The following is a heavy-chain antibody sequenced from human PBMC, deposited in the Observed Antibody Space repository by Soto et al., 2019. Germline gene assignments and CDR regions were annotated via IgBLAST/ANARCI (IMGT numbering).Heavy chain of an antibody. D-gene: IGHD3-16*02. CDR1: GGSISSYY. CDR2: IYYSGST. V-gene: IGHV4-59*01. J-gene: IGHJ4*02. Sequence: PSETLSLTCTVSGGSISSYYWSWIRQPPGKGLEWIGYIYYSGSTNYNPSLKSRVTISVDTSKNQFSLKLSSVTAADTAVYYCARLDDYIWGSYRIWDQGTLVTVSS. CDR3: ARLDDYIWGSYRI.